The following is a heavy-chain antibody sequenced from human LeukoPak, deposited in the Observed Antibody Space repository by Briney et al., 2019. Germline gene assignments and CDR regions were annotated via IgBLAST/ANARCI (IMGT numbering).Heavy chain of an antibody. V-gene: IGHV3-33*01. J-gene: IGHJ1*01. CDR3: ARDFKCGGDCYHEYFQH. D-gene: IGHD2-21*02. Sequence: GGSLRLSCAASGFTFSGNGMHWVRQAPGKGLEWVAVVWHDGSKTLYADSVKGRFSISRDNSKNTLYLQMDSLRVEDTAVYYCARDFKCGGDCYHEYFQHWGQGTQVTVSS. CDR2: VWHDGSKT. CDR1: GFTFSGNG.